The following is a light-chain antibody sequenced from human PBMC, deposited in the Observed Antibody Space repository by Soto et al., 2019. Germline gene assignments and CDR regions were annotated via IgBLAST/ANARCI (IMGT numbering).Light chain of an antibody. CDR2: DVS. V-gene: IGLV2-23*02. CDR3: CSYAGGTTFYV. J-gene: IGLJ1*01. Sequence: QSVLAQPASVSGSPGQSITISCTGTSSDVGRYNLVSWYQHHPGKAPKLIIYDVSQWPSGASNRFSGSKSGNTASLTIFGLQADDEADYYCCSYAGGTTFYVFGTGTKVTVL. CDR1: SSDVGRYNL.